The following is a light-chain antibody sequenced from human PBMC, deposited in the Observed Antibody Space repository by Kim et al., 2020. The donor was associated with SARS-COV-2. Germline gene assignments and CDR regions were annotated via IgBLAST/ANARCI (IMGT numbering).Light chain of an antibody. CDR1: QSVTTN. V-gene: IGKV3-15*01. Sequence: EVVLTQSPVTLPLSPGERATLSCTASQSVTTNLAWYQHKPGQPPRLLFHGASTRATDVPARFSARGYGVDFTLTISSLQSEDFAVYYCQSYDNWPPYTFGQGTKLEI. CDR3: QSYDNWPPYT. CDR2: GAS. J-gene: IGKJ2*01.